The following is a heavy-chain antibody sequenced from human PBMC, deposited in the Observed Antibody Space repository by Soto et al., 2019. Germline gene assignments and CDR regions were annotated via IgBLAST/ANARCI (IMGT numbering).Heavy chain of an antibody. CDR3: AKGGRQWLVTSDFNY. CDR1: GFTFSDYA. D-gene: IGHD6-19*01. CDR2: VSHDGRNT. Sequence: VQLVESGGGVVQPGRSLRLSCAASGFTFSDYAMHWVRQAPGKGLEWVAVVSHDGRNTHYADSVKGRFTFSRDSSKKTVSLEMTRLRAQDTAVYYCAKGGRQWLVTSDFNYWGQGALVTVSS. V-gene: IGHV3-30*18. J-gene: IGHJ4*02.